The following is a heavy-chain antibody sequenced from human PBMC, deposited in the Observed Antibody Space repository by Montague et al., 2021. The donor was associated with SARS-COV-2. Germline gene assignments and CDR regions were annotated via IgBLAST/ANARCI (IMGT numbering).Heavy chain of an antibody. V-gene: IGHV4-39*02. J-gene: IGHJ4*02. D-gene: IGHD3-3*01. Sequence: SETLSLTCAISDDSITSSTYYWAWIRQPPGKGLEWFGSFYYTGSTYYNPSLKSRVTMSVDTSKKHFSLNLNSVTAADTAVYSCARGRSGFFNPLDYWGQGTLVTVSS. CDR2: FYYTGST. CDR1: DDSITSSTYY. CDR3: ARGRSGFFNPLDY.